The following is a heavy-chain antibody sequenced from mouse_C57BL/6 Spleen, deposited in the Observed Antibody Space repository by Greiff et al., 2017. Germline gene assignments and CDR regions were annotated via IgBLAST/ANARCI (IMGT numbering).Heavy chain of an antibody. Sequence: VQLQQPGAELVRPGSSVKLSCKASGYTFTSYWMHWVKQRPIQGLEWIGNIDPSDSETHYNQKFKDKATLTVDKSSSTAYMQLSSLTSEDSAVYYCARGTTVVAPMAYWGQGTLVTVSA. J-gene: IGHJ3*01. V-gene: IGHV1-52*01. D-gene: IGHD1-1*01. CDR2: IDPSDSET. CDR1: GYTFTSYW. CDR3: ARGTTVVAPMAY.